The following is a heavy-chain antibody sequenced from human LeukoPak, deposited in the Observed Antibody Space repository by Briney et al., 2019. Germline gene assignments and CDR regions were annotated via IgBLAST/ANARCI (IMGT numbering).Heavy chain of an antibody. D-gene: IGHD3-22*01. CDR2: IIPIFGTA. CDR1: GGTFISYA. V-gene: IGHV1-69*01. J-gene: IGHJ4*02. Sequence: GSSVKVSCKASGGTFISYAISWVRQAPGQGLEWMGGIIPIFGTANYAQKFQGRVTITADESTSTAYMELSSLRSEDTAVYYCARDLYYYDSSGYYGGYFDYWGQGTLVTVSS. CDR3: ARDLYYYDSSGYYGGYFDY.